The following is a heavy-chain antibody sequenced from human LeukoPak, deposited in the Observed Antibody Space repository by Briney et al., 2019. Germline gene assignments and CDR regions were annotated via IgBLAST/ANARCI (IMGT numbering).Heavy chain of an antibody. D-gene: IGHD3-22*01. Sequence: GESLKISCKGSGYPFTTYWIAWVRQMPGEGMEWMGIIYPGDSDTRYSPSFQGQVTISADKSISTAYLQWSSLKASDTAMYYCARHTDSSGYYSFDYWGQGTLVTVSS. CDR3: ARHTDSSGYYSFDY. CDR2: IYPGDSDT. CDR1: GYPFTTYW. J-gene: IGHJ4*02. V-gene: IGHV5-51*01.